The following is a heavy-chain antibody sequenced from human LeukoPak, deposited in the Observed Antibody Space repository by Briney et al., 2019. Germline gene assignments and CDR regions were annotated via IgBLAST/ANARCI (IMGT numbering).Heavy chain of an antibody. V-gene: IGHV3-74*01. CDR3: VSFYETY. J-gene: IGHJ4*02. CDR2: INSDGSWT. Sequence: GGSLRLSCAASGNYWMHWVRQAPGKGLVWVSHINSDGSWTSYADSVKGRFTISKDNAKNTVYLQMNNLGAEDTAVYYCVSFYETYWGRGTLVTVSS. D-gene: IGHD2/OR15-2a*01. CDR1: GNYW.